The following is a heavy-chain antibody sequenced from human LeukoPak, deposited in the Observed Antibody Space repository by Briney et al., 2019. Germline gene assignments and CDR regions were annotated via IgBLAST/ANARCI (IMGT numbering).Heavy chain of an antibody. V-gene: IGHV3-21*04. CDR1: GFTFSSYS. J-gene: IGHJ4*02. CDR2: ISSSSSYI. D-gene: IGHD3-22*01. Sequence: PGGSLRLSCAASGFTFSSYSMNWVRQAPGKGLEWVSSISSSSSYIYYADSVKGRFTISRDNSKNTLYLQMNSLRAEDTAVYYCAKDADSSGYDHWGQGTLVTVSS. CDR3: AKDADSSGYDH.